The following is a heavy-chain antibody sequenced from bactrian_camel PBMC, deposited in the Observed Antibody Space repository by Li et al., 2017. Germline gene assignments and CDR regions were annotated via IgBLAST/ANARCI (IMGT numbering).Heavy chain of an antibody. CDR1: GLTHSSYSC. CDR3: AAKSARFCGIRRGTYRF. J-gene: IGHJ4*01. V-gene: IGHV3S55*01. CDR2: IDNAGST. D-gene: IGHD2*01. Sequence: HVQLVESGGGSVQAGGSLRLSCVASGLTHSSYSCMAWYRQRPGKEREGVAAIDNAGSTEYADSVKGRFTISYDNAKNTLYLQMNDPKPEDTAIYYCAAKSARFCGIRRGTYRFWGQGTQVTVS.